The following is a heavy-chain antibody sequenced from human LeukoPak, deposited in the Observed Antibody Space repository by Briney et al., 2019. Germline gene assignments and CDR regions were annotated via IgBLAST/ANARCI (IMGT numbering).Heavy chain of an antibody. D-gene: IGHD3-22*01. CDR2: IYSNGNT. CDR3: GSGHYYESSNNYYDY. Sequence: SETLSLTCIVSGGPFSSSYWSWIRQPPGKGLEWIAYIYSNGNTNSNPSLKSRVTIAVDTSQSQFSLKLSSVTAADTAVYYCGSGHYYESSNNYYDYWGQGTLVTVSS. V-gene: IGHV4-59*01. J-gene: IGHJ4*02. CDR1: GGPFSSSY.